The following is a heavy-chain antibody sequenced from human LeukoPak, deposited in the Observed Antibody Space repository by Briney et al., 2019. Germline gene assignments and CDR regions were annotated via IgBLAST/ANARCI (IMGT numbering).Heavy chain of an antibody. CDR2: IYSGGST. V-gene: IGHV3-53*04. J-gene: IGHJ4*02. Sequence: GGSLRLSCAASGFTFSSYGMHWVRQAPGKGLEWVSVIYSGGSTYYADSVKGRFTISRHNSKNTLYLQMNSLRAEDTAVYYCARGRRYSSSHLDYWGQGTLVTVSS. CDR3: ARGRRYSSSHLDY. D-gene: IGHD6-6*01. CDR1: GFTFSSYG.